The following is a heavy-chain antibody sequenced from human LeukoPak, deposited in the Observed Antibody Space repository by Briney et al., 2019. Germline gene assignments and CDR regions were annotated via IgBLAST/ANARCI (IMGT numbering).Heavy chain of an antibody. CDR1: GFTFSSYW. D-gene: IGHD3-10*01. CDR2: IKQDGSEK. CDR3: ASYGSGSYVGYMDV. V-gene: IGHV3-7*01. Sequence: PGGSLRLSCAASGFTFSSYWMSWVRQAQGKGLGWVANIKQDGSEKYYVDSLKGRFTISRDNAKNSLYLQMNSLRAEDTAVYYCASYGSGSYVGYMDVWGKGTTVTVSS. J-gene: IGHJ6*03.